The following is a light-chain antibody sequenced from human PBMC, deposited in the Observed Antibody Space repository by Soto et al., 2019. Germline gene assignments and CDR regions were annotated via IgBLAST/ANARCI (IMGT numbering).Light chain of an antibody. J-gene: IGLJ2*01. CDR3: CSYAGSSTL. V-gene: IGLV2-23*01. Sequence: QSVLTQPASVSGSPGQSITISCTGTSSDVGSYNLVSWYQQHPGKAPKLMIYEGIKRPSGVSNRFSGSKSGNTASLTISGLQAEDEADYYCCSYAGSSTLFGGGTKLTVL. CDR1: SSDVGSYNL. CDR2: EGI.